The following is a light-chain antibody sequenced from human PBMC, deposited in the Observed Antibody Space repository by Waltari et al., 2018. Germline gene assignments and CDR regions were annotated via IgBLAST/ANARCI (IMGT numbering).Light chain of an antibody. Sequence: DFQMTQSPSSLSASVGDRVTITCRASQSISSYLNWYQQKPGKAPKLLIYAASSLQSGVPSRFSCSGSGTDFTLTISSLQPEDFATYYCQQSYSTPYTVGQGTKLEIK. CDR1: QSISSY. CDR2: AAS. V-gene: IGKV1-39*01. CDR3: QQSYSTPYT. J-gene: IGKJ2*01.